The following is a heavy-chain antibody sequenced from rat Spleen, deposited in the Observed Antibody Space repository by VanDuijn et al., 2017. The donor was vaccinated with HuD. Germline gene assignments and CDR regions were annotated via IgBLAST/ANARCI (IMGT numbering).Heavy chain of an antibody. CDR1: GLTFSDCD. CDR3: ARHNTLGGPMDA. V-gene: IGHV5S13*01. CDR2: ITSSGANV. Sequence: EMQLVESGGGLVQPGRSLKVSCAASGLTFSDCDMAWVRQAPTKGLEWVASITSSGANVYYRDSVKGRFTVSRDDAKNTVYLQMDSLGSGETATYYCARHNTLGGPMDAWGQGASVTVSS. J-gene: IGHJ4*01. D-gene: IGHD1-5*01.